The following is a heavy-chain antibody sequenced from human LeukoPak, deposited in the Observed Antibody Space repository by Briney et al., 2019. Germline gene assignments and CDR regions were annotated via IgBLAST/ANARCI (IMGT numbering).Heavy chain of an antibody. CDR3: TKGVAPRPHFYFDS. CDR1: GFTFSSYA. J-gene: IGHJ4*02. V-gene: IGHV3-23*01. D-gene: IGHD6-6*01. CDR2: FSSGGGT. Sequence: PGGSLRLSCAASGFTFSSYAMNWVRQAPGRGLEWVSAFSSGGGTYYVDSVKGRFTISRDTSKNTLYLQMNSLRGEDTAVYYCTKGVAPRPHFYFDSWGQGTLVTVSS.